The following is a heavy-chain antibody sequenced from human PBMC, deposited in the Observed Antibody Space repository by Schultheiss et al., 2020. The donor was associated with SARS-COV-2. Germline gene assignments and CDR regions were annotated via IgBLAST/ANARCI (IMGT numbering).Heavy chain of an antibody. CDR1: GYSFTGYY. D-gene: IGHD3-3*01. CDR2: INPNSGGT. J-gene: IGHJ4*02. Sequence: GGSLRLSCKGSGYSFTGYYMHWVRQAPGQGLEWMGRINPNSGGTNYAQKFQGRVTMTRDTSISTAYMELSRLRSDDTAVYYCARDFSDFWSGYYGYYFDYWGQGTLVTVSS. CDR3: ARDFSDFWSGYYGYYFDY. V-gene: IGHV1-2*06.